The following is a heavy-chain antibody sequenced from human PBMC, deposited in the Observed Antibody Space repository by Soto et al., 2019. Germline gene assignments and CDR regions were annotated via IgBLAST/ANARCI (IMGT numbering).Heavy chain of an antibody. Sequence: GESLKISCKGSGYSFTSYWIGWVRQMPGKGLEWMGIIYPGDSDTRYSPSFQGQVTISADKSISTAYLQWSSLKASDTAMYYCALSSYRYYYDSSGYYNYYGMDVWCQGTTVT. J-gene: IGHJ6*02. CDR2: IYPGDSDT. V-gene: IGHV5-51*01. CDR3: ALSSYRYYYDSSGYYNYYGMDV. D-gene: IGHD3-22*01. CDR1: GYSFTSYW.